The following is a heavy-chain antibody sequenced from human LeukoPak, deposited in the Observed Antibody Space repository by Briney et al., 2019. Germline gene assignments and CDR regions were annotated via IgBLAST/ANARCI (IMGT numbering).Heavy chain of an antibody. V-gene: IGHV1-18*01. Sequence: ASVKVSCKASGYTFTSYGISWVRQAPGQGLEWMGWISAYNGNTNYAQKLQGRVTMTTDTSTSTAYMELRSLRSDGTAVYYCARDLGSGSYYSYFDYWGQGTLVTVSS. CDR1: GYTFTSYG. D-gene: IGHD3-10*01. CDR2: ISAYNGNT. J-gene: IGHJ4*02. CDR3: ARDLGSGSYYSYFDY.